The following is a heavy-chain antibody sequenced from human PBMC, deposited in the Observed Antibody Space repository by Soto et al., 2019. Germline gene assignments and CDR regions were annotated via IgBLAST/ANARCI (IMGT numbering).Heavy chain of an antibody. V-gene: IGHV4-4*02. CDR2: IYHSGST. D-gene: IGHD3-22*01. CDR1: GGSISSSNW. CDR3: ARGTGLGHYYDSSGYYFDY. J-gene: IGHJ4*02. Sequence: SETLSLTCAVSGGSISSSNWWSWVRQPPGKGLEWIGEIYHSGSTNYNPSLKSRVTISVDKSKNQFSLKLSSVTAADTAVYYCARGTGLGHYYDSSGYYFDYWGQGTLVTVSS.